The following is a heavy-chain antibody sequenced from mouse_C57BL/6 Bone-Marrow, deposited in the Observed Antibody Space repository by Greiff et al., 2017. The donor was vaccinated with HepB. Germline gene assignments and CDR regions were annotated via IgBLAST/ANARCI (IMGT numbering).Heavy chain of an antibody. J-gene: IGHJ2*01. CDR2: ISSGSSTI. V-gene: IGHV5-17*01. Sequence: DVKLVESGGGLVKPGGSLKLSCAASGFTFSDYGVHWVRQAPEKGLEWVAYISSGSSTIYYADTVKGRFTISRDNAKNTLFLQMTSLRSEDTAMYYCARKYYGSRTFDYWGQGTTLTVSS. CDR3: ARKYYGSRTFDY. D-gene: IGHD1-1*01. CDR1: GFTFSDYG.